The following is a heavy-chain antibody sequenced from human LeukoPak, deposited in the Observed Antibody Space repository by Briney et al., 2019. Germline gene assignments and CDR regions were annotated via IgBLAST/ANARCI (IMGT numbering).Heavy chain of an antibody. CDR3: ARWARIVVVVAATYMDV. CDR1: GYTFTHYY. V-gene: IGHV1-2*02. J-gene: IGHJ6*02. Sequence: ASVKVSCKASGYTFTHYYMHWVRQAPGQGLEWMGWINPSSGGTNDAQKFQGSVTMTTDSSISTAYMELSRLRSDDTAVYYCARWARIVVVVAATYMDVWGQGTTVTVSS. D-gene: IGHD2-15*01. CDR2: INPSSGGT.